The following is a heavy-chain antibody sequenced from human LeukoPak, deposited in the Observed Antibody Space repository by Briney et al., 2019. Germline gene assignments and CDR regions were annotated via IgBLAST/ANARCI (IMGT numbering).Heavy chain of an antibody. D-gene: IGHD6-13*01. J-gene: IGHJ4*02. V-gene: IGHV3-33*06. Sequence: PGGSLRLSCAASGFTFSSYGMHWVRQAPGKGLEWVAVIWYDGSNKYYADSVKGRFTISRDNSKNTLFLQMDSLRADDTAVYYCAKHSSSWHYFDYWGQGTLVTVSS. CDR2: IWYDGSNK. CDR1: GFTFSSYG. CDR3: AKHSSSWHYFDY.